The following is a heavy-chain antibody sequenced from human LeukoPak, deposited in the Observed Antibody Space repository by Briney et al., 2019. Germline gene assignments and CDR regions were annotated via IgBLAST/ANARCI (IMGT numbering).Heavy chain of an antibody. CDR3: ASVLYCGADCYSGRYFFDY. Sequence: GASVKVSCKASGYTFTSYDMHWVRQAPGQGLEWMGIISSSGDSTSYAQKFQGRVTMTRDTSTSTVYMELSSLRSEDTAVYYCASVLYCGADCYSGRYFFDYWGQGTLVTV. J-gene: IGHJ4*02. D-gene: IGHD2-21*02. CDR2: ISSSGDST. V-gene: IGHV1-46*01. CDR1: GYTFTSYD.